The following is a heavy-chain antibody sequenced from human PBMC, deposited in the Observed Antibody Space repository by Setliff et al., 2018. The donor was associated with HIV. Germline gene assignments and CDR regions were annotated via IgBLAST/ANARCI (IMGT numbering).Heavy chain of an antibody. J-gene: IGHJ5*02. D-gene: IGHD2-21*01. V-gene: IGHV4-39*01. CDR3: ARVPVAGANWFDP. Sequence: GKRLEWIGSVSQSGSTYYNPSLKSRITISVDRSKNLFSLKLISVTAADQGVYYCARVPVAGANWFDPWGLGTLVTVSS. CDR2: VSQSGST.